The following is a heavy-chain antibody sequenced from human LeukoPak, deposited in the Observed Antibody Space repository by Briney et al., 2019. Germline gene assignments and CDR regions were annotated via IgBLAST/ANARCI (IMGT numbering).Heavy chain of an antibody. J-gene: IGHJ3*02. CDR1: GFTFSNAW. CDR3: VKGGYYLLNAFDM. D-gene: IGHD3-22*01. Sequence: PGGSLRLSXAASGFTFSNAWMSWVRQAPGKGLEGVGRIKSKTDGGTTDYAAPVKGRFTISRDDSKNTLYLQMNSLRVEDTAVYYCVKGGYYLLNAFDMWGQGTIVTVSS. V-gene: IGHV3-15*05. CDR2: IKSKTDGGTT.